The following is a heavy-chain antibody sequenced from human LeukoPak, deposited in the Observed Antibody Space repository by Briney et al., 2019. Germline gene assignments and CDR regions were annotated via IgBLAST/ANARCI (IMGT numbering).Heavy chain of an antibody. CDR2: ISAYNGNT. CDR1: GYTFTSYG. CDR3: ARARDSSGWAVYFDY. J-gene: IGHJ4*02. Sequence: GASVKVSCKASGYTFTSYGISWVRQAPGQGLEWMGWISAYNGNTNYAQKLQGRVTMTTDTSTSTAYMELRILRSDDTAVYYCARARDSSGWAVYFDYWGQGTLVTVSS. V-gene: IGHV1-18*01. D-gene: IGHD6-19*01.